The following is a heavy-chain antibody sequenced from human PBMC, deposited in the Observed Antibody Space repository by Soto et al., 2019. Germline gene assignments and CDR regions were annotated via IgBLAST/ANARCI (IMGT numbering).Heavy chain of an antibody. D-gene: IGHD3-16*01. CDR3: ARSGGGEDY. V-gene: IGHV4-4*02. CDR2: VYHSGST. Sequence: QVQLQESGPGLVKPSGTLSLTCAVSGGSISSSHWWSWVRQPPGKGLEWIGEVYHSGSTNYNPSLKSRATISVAKSKNQSSLKLSSVAAAATAVYYCARSGGGEDYWGQGTLVTVSS. CDR1: GGSISSSHW. J-gene: IGHJ4*02.